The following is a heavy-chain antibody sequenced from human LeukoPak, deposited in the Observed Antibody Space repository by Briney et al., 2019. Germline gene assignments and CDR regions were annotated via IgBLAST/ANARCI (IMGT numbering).Heavy chain of an antibody. V-gene: IGHV3-48*03. J-gene: IGHJ4*02. CDR3: ARWGGGNGDY. D-gene: IGHD4-23*01. CDR2: ISGSGSTI. Sequence: GGSLRLSCAASGFTFSNYEMNWVRQAPGKGLEWVSYISGSGSTIYYADSVKGRFTISRDNAKNSLFLQMNSLRAEDTAVYYCARWGGGNGDYWGQGTQVTVSS. CDR1: GFTFSNYE.